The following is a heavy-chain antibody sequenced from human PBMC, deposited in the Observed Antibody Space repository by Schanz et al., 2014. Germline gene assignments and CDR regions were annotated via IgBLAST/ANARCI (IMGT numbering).Heavy chain of an antibody. CDR3: ANNWNLDY. Sequence: EVQLVESGGGVVRPGGSLRLSCAASGFTFSSYAMSWVRQAPGKGLEWVSSFNDGGVNKYYADSVKGRFTISRDNSKNTLYLQMNSLRAEDTAVHYCANNWNLDYWGQGTLVTVSS. CDR2: FNDGGVNK. CDR1: GFTFSSYA. J-gene: IGHJ4*02. V-gene: IGHV3-23*04. D-gene: IGHD1-20*01.